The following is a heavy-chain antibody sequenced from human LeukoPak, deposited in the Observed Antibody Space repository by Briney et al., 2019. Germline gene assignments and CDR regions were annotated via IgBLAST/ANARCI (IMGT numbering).Heavy chain of an antibody. CDR2: IKQDGSEK. CDR3: ARDPGFDYSP. J-gene: IGHJ4*02. CDR1: GFTFSSYW. D-gene: IGHD4-11*01. V-gene: IGHV3-7*01. Sequence: GGSLRLSCAASGFTFSSYWLTWVRQAPGKGLEWVANIKQDGSEKFYVDSVKGRFTISRDSAKNSLYLQMNSLRAEDTAVYYCARDPGFDYSPWGQGTLVTVSS.